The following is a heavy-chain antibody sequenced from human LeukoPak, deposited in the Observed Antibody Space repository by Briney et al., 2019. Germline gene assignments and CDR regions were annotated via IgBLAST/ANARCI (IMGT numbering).Heavy chain of an antibody. CDR3: AKDLRGGYRYQPDY. D-gene: IGHD5-12*01. Sequence: PGRSLRLSCAASGFSFNYYAMHWVRQAPGKGLEWVALISDDGSKKYYADSMKGRFTISRDNSKKSLYLQMSSLRAEDTAVYYWAKDLRGGYRYQPDYWGQGTLVTVSS. CDR1: GFSFNYYA. V-gene: IGHV3-30*18. CDR2: ISDDGSKK. J-gene: IGHJ4*02.